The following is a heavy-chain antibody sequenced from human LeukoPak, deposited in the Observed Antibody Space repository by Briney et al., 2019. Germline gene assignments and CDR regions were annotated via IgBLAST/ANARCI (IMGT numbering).Heavy chain of an antibody. J-gene: IGHJ4*02. Sequence: PSETLSLTCTVSGGSISSGGYYWSWIRQPPGKGLEWIGYIYHSGSTYYNPSLKSRVTISVDRSKNQFSLKLSSVTAADTAVYYCAREDYYYDSSGYLFDYWGQGTLVTVSS. V-gene: IGHV4-30-2*01. CDR3: AREDYYYDSSGYLFDY. CDR1: GGSISSGGYY. D-gene: IGHD3-22*01. CDR2: IYHSGST.